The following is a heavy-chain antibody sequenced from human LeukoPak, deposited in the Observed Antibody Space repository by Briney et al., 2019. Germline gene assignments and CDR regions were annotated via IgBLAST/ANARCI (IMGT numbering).Heavy chain of an antibody. J-gene: IGHJ3*02. D-gene: IGHD6-25*01. CDR2: MNPNRCNT. V-gene: IGHV1-8*03. CDR1: GHTFTSYD. CDR3: ERGPTRQIDI. Sequence: AAVKVSFKASGHTFTSYDINGVRQATGQGREGMGWMNPNRCNTVYAQKFQGRVTITRNTSIRPAYMELSSMRSEDQAVYYCERGPTRQIDIWGKGTMVTVSS.